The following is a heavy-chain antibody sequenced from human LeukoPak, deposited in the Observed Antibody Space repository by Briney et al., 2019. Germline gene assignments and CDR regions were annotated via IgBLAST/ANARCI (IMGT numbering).Heavy chain of an antibody. J-gene: IGHJ6*02. CDR2: ISSSSSYI. CDR3: ARDSLPRKWLDYYGMDV. Sequence: GGSLRLSCAASGFTFSSYSMNWVRQAPGKGLEWVSSISSSSSYIYYADSVKGRFTISRDNAKNSLYLQMNSLRAEDTAVYYCARDSLPRKWLDYYGMDVWGQGTTVTVSS. CDR1: GFTFSSYS. V-gene: IGHV3-21*01. D-gene: IGHD3-22*01.